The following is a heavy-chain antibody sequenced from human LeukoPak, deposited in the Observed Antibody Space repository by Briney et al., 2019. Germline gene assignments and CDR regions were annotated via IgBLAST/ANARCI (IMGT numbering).Heavy chain of an antibody. CDR2: INAGNGNT. D-gene: IGHD3-3*01. CDR3: ARDNDFWSGYYTGGDFDY. V-gene: IGHV1-3*01. Sequence: ASVKVSCKASGYTFTSYAMHWVRQAPGQRLEWMGWINAGNGNTKYSQKFQGRVTITRDTSASTAYMELSSLRSEDTAVYYCARDNDFWSGYYTGGDFDYWGQGTLVTVSS. J-gene: IGHJ4*02. CDR1: GYTFTSYA.